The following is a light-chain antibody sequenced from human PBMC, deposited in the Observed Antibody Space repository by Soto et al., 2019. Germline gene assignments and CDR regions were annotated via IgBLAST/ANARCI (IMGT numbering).Light chain of an antibody. Sequence: EIVLTQSPGTLSLSPGERATLSCRASQSVSSSYFAWYQQKPGQAPRLLIYGASSMATGIPDRFSGSGYGTDFTLTISRLEPEDFAVYYCQQYGSSPPWTFGQGTKVEIK. V-gene: IGKV3-20*01. J-gene: IGKJ1*01. CDR2: GAS. CDR1: QSVSSSY. CDR3: QQYGSSPPWT.